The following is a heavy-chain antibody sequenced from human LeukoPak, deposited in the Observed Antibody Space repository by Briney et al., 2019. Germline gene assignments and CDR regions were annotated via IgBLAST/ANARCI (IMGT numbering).Heavy chain of an antibody. V-gene: IGHV1-18*01. D-gene: IGHD6-13*01. Sequence: ASVKVSCKASGYMFVSRGFTWVRQAPGQGLEWMGWIGVRTGQTQFAQQFRDRFTMTTNTSTTTAFMELKSLRPDDTAVYYCVRDNSGLAGVSLDLWGQGTQVIVS. CDR3: VRDNSGLAGVSLDL. J-gene: IGHJ4*02. CDR1: GYMFVSRG. CDR2: IGVRTGQT.